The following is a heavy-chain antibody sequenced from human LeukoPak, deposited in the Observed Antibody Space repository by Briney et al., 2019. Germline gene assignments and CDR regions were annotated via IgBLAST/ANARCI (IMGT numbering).Heavy chain of an antibody. J-gene: IGHJ4*02. V-gene: IGHV3-30*18. D-gene: IGHD5-18*01. Sequence: PGGSLRLSCAASGFTFSNYGMHWVRQAPGKGLDWVAVISFDGSDKRYPDSVKGRFSISRDNSKNTLDLQMNSLRVEDTGVYYCAKDLREYSSVGGLIDYWGQGILVTVSS. CDR1: GFTFSNYG. CDR3: AKDLREYSSVGGLIDY. CDR2: ISFDGSDK.